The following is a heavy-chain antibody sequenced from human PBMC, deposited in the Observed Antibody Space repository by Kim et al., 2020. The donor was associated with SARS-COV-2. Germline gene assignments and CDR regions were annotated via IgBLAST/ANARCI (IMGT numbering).Heavy chain of an antibody. V-gene: IGHV1-3*01. D-gene: IGHD2-15*01. Sequence: ASVKVSCKTSGYTFTRDSIHWVRQAPGQGLEWMGAIDCGDGYTKYSEKFQGRVTFTRDTSASTAYMELSGLRSEDSAVFYCLGGYYFDYGGQGTPVTVSS. CDR1: GYTFTRDS. J-gene: IGHJ4*02. CDR2: IDCGDGYT. CDR3: LGGYYFDY.